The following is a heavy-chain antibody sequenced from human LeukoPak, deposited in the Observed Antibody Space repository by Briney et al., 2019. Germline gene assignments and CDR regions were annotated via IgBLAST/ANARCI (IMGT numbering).Heavy chain of an antibody. V-gene: IGHV3-53*01. J-gene: IGHJ4*02. D-gene: IGHD3-22*01. CDR1: GFTVSSNY. Sequence: GGSLRLSCAASGFTVSSNYMSWVRQAPGKGLEWVSVIYSGGSTYYADSVKGRFTISRDNSKNTLYLQMNSLRAEDTAVCYCARARLYYYDSSGYQYYFDYWGQGTLVTVSS. CDR2: IYSGGST. CDR3: ARARLYYYDSSGYQYYFDY.